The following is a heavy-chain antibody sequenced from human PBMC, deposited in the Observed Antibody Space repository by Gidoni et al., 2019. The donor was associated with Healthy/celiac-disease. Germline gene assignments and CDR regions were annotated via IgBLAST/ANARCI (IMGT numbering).Heavy chain of an antibody. Sequence: EVQLLESGGGLVQPGGSLRLSCSASGFTFSSYAMRCVRQAPGKGLEWVSAISGSGGSTYYADSVKGRFTISRDNSKNTLYLQMNSLRAEDTAVYYCASIWTGYSSSWYGAGYYYGMDVWGQGTTVTVSS. CDR3: ASIWTGYSSSWYGAGYYYGMDV. D-gene: IGHD6-13*01. J-gene: IGHJ6*02. CDR1: GFTFSSYA. CDR2: ISGSGGST. V-gene: IGHV3-23*01.